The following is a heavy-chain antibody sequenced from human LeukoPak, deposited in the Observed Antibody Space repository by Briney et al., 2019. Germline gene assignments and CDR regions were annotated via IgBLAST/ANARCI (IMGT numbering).Heavy chain of an antibody. Sequence: GASVKVSCKASGYTFTSYYMHWVRQAPGQGLEWMGIINPSGGSTSCAQKFQGRVTMTRDMSTSTVYMELSSLRSEDTAVYYCARDHIAAAGILDVWGKGTTVTVSS. CDR3: ARDHIAAAGILDV. CDR1: GYTFTSYY. D-gene: IGHD6-13*01. J-gene: IGHJ6*04. CDR2: INPSGGST. V-gene: IGHV1-46*01.